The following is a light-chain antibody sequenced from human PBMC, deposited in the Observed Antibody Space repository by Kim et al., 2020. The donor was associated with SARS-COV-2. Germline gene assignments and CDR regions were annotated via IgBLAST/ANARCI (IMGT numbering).Light chain of an antibody. J-gene: IGLJ2*01. CDR1: SGNSSYA. CDR2: LNSDGSH. CDR3: QTWGTGIRV. V-gene: IGLV4-69*01. Sequence: AAVKLTCTLSSGNSSYAIAWHQQQPEKGPRYLMKLNSDGSHSKGDGIPDRFSGSSSGAERYITISSLQSEDEADYYCQTWGTGIRVFGGGTQLTVL.